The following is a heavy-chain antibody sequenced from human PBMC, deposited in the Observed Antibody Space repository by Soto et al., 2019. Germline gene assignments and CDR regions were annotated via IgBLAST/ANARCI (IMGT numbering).Heavy chain of an antibody. CDR3: AREKRHNSLGGRFGMDV. J-gene: IGHJ6*02. D-gene: IGHD1-1*01. CDR1: GFIFSDFS. Sequence: EVQLVESGGGLVKPGGSLRLSCAVSGFIFSDFSMNWVRQAPGKGLEWVASIGSSGGKSFYADSVKGRFIISRDNAKTSLDLQINSLRAEDTAVYYCAREKRHNSLGGRFGMDVWCQGTTVTVS. V-gene: IGHV3-21*01. CDR2: IGSSGGKS.